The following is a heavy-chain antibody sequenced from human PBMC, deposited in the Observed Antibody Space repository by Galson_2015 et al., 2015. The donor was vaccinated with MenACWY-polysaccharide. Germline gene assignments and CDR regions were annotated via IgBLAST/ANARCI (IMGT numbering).Heavy chain of an antibody. J-gene: IGHJ3*02. V-gene: IGHV3-23*01. Sequence: SLRLSCAASGFTFSSYGMNWVRQAPGKGLEWVSGISGRGGSTYYADSVKGRFTISRDNSKNTLYLQMNSLRADDTAVYYCAKERTTVDIWGQGTMVTVSS. CDR1: GFTFSSYG. D-gene: IGHD4-17*01. CDR3: AKERTTVDI. CDR2: ISGRGGST.